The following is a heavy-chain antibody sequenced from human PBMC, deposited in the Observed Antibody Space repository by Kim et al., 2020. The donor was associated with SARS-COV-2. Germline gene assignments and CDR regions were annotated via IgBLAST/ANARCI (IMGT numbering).Heavy chain of an antibody. J-gene: IGHJ5*02. Sequence: SETLSLTCSVSGASITAYYWSWIRQPPGKGLEWIGYVHYTGSTNYNPSLESRVDISVDTSKNQFSLRLTSVSAADTAVYYCAREGDWNYDNWFDPLGQG. CDR2: VHYTGST. CDR3: AREGDWNYDNWFDP. D-gene: IGHD1-7*01. CDR1: GASITAYY. V-gene: IGHV4-59*13.